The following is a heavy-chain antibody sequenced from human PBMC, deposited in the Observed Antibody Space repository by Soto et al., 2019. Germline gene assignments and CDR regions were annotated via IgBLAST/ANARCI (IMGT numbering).Heavy chain of an antibody. CDR3: ARGGIELLWFGELLFDY. CDR1: GGSFSGYY. J-gene: IGHJ4*02. CDR2: ISHSGST. D-gene: IGHD3-10*01. V-gene: IGHV4-34*01. Sequence: QVQLQQWGAGLLKPSETLSLTCAVHGGSFSGYYWSWIRQPPGKGLEWIGEISHSGSTNYNPSLKSRVTISLDTSKNQFSLNLNSVTAADTAVYYCARGGIELLWFGELLFDYWGQGTLVTVSS.